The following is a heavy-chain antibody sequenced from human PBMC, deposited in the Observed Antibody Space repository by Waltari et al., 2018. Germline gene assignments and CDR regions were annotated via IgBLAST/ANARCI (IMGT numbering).Heavy chain of an antibody. CDR1: GYTFTDYH. J-gene: IGHJ4*02. CDR2: VDPEDGET. Sequence: EVQLVQSGAEVKKPGATVKISCKAFGYTFTDYHIHWVVQAPGKGLEWMGRVDPEDGETKYAVKFQGRVSLTSDTSTDTAYMELNSLRAEDTAVYYCAKCDIAAAGFFDYWGQGTLVTVSS. CDR3: AKCDIAAAGFFDY. D-gene: IGHD6-13*01. V-gene: IGHV1-69-2*01.